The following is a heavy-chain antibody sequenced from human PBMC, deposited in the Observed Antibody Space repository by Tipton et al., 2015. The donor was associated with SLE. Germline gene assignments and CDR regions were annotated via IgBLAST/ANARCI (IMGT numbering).Heavy chain of an antibody. CDR3: ARDLGEDYDFWSGQGY. J-gene: IGHJ4*02. CDR2: IYTSGRT. D-gene: IGHD3-3*01. V-gene: IGHV4-61*09. CDR1: GGSISSGSYY. Sequence: TLSLTCTASGGSISSGSYYWSWIRQPAGKGLEWIGHIYTSGRTNYNPSLKSRVTISVDTSKNQFSLKLSSVTAADTAVYYCARDLGEDYDFWSGQGYWGQGTLVTVSS.